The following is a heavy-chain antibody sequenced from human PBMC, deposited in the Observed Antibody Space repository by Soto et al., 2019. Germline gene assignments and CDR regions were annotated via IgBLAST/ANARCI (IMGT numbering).Heavy chain of an antibody. V-gene: IGHV1-2*02. CDR1: GYTFTGYY. D-gene: IGHD3-22*01. J-gene: IGHJ4*02. CDR3: ARGPSLYDGSGYYPY. Sequence: GASVKVSCKASGYTFTGYYMHWVRQAPGQGLEWMGWINPNSGGTNYAQKFQGRVTMTRDTSISTAYMELSRLRSDDTAVYYCARGPSLYDGSGYYPYWGQGTLVTVSS. CDR2: INPNSGGT.